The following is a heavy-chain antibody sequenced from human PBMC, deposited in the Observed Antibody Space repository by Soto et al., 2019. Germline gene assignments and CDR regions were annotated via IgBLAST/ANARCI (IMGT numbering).Heavy chain of an antibody. CDR2: INHSGST. CDR1: GGSFSGYY. J-gene: IGHJ5*02. Sequence: QVQLQQWGAGLLKPSETLSLTCAVYGGSFSGYYWSWIRQPPGKGLEWMGEINHSGSTNYNPSLKSRVTISVDTSKNQFSLKLSSVTAADTAVYYCARGSPGVVVPADKPHLGIAPWGQGTLVTVSS. CDR3: ARGSPGVVVPADKPHLGIAP. D-gene: IGHD2-2*01. V-gene: IGHV4-34*01.